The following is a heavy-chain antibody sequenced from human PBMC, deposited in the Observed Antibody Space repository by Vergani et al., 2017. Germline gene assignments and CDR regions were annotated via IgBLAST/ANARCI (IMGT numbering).Heavy chain of an antibody. J-gene: IGHJ4*02. CDR1: GGSISSYY. V-gene: IGHV4-59*01. D-gene: IGHD6-13*01. CDR2: IYHSGST. CDR3: ARGGSSSWYCDY. Sequence: QVQLQESGPGLVKPSETLSLTCTVSGGSISSYYWSWIRQPPGKGLEWIGYIYHSGSTNYNPSLKSRVTISVDTSKNQFSLKLSSVTAADTAVYYCARGGSSSWYCDYWGQGTLVTVSS.